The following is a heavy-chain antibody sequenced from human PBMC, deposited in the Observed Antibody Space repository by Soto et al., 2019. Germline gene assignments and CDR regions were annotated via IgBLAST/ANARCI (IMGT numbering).Heavy chain of an antibody. CDR1: GFSLSNARLS. CDR2: IFSNDEK. D-gene: IGHD2-15*01. Sequence: QVTLKESGPVLVKPTESLTLTCTVSGFSLSNARLSVSWIRQPPGKALEWLAHIFSNDEKFYSTSLKSRLTISKYTSKSQVVLTMTNIDPVDTATYYCARIRDEDCSGGSCYYYFDYWGQGTLVTVSS. J-gene: IGHJ4*02. V-gene: IGHV2-26*01. CDR3: ARIRDEDCSGGSCYYYFDY.